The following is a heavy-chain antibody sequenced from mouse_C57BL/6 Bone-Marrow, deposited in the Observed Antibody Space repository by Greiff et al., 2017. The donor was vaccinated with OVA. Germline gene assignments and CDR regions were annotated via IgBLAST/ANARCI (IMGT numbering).Heavy chain of an antibody. CDR3: ARKEYYGSSFYYYAMDY. CDR1: GYTFTSYG. J-gene: IGHJ4*01. D-gene: IGHD1-1*01. CDR2: IYPRSGNT. Sequence: QVQLQQPGAELARPGASVKLSCKASGYTFTSYGISWVKQRTGQGLEWIGEIYPRSGNTYYNEKFKGKATLTADKSSSTAYMELRSLTSEDSAVYFCARKEYYGSSFYYYAMDYWGQGTSVTVSS. V-gene: IGHV1-81*01.